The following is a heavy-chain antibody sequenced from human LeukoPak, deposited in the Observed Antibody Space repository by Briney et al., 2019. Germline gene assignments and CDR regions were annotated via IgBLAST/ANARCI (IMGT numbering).Heavy chain of an antibody. Sequence: GGSLRLSCAASGFTFSDYYMSWIRQAPGEGLEWVSYISSSGSTIYYADSVKGRFTISRDNAKNSLYLQMNSLRAEDTAVYYCARDNIVVVPAAPLPHYYGMDVWGQGTTVTVSS. CDR1: GFTFSDYY. J-gene: IGHJ6*02. CDR3: ARDNIVVVPAAPLPHYYGMDV. V-gene: IGHV3-11*01. D-gene: IGHD2-2*01. CDR2: ISSSGSTI.